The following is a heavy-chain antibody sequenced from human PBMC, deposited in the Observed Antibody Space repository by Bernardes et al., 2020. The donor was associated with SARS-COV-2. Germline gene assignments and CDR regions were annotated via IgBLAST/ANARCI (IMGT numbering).Heavy chain of an antibody. V-gene: IGHV1-18*01. J-gene: IGHJ5*02. D-gene: IGHD2-2*01. CDR1: RYTFTSYG. Sequence: SVKVSCKASRYTFTSYGISRVRQPPGQRLEWISWTSPHNRNPNYAQKHQGRVTMTTDTSTSTAYMELRSLRSDDTAVYYCARTYCSSTSCWFDPWGQGTLVTVSS. CDR2: TSPHNRNP. CDR3: ARTYCSSTSCWFDP.